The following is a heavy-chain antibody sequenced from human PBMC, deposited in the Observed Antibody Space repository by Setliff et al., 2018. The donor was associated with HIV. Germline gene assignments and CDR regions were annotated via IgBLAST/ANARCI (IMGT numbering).Heavy chain of an antibody. CDR2: IYTSGST. V-gene: IGHV4-61*02. Sequence: SETLSLTCTVSDDSISSGSYYWSWIRQPAGKGLEWVGRIYTSGSTNYNPSLKSRVTISVDTSKNQFSLKLSSVTAADTAVYYCARASSDTMVRGVIITGYFDYWGQGTLVTVSS. CDR1: DDSISSGSYY. CDR3: ARASSDTMVRGVIITGYFDY. D-gene: IGHD3-10*01. J-gene: IGHJ4*02.